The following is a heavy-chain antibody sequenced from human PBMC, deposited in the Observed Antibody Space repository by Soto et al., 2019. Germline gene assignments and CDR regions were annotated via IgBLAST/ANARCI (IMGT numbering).Heavy chain of an antibody. CDR3: ERDGAIYRCSSTRCDVYGMDV. Sequence: QVQLVESGGGVVQPGRSLRLSCAASGFTFSSYGMHWVRQAPGKGLEWVAVIWYGGSNKYYADSVKGRFTISRDNSNNTLYLQKNRMQPEDPAVSYCERDGAIYRCSSTRCDVYGMDVWGQGTKVSASS. V-gene: IGHV3-33*01. J-gene: IGHJ6*02. CDR2: IWYGGSNK. D-gene: IGHD2-2*01. CDR1: GFTFSSYG.